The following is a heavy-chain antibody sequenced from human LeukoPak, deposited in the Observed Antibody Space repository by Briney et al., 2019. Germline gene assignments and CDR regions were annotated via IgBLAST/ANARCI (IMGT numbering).Heavy chain of an antibody. V-gene: IGHV4-39*07. CDR2: IYYSGST. J-gene: IGHJ4*02. CDR3: ARELGGSGLDY. CDR1: GGSISSSSYY. Sequence: SETLSLTCTVSGGSISSSSYYWGWIRQPPGKGLEWIGSIYYSGSTYYNPSLKSRVTISVDTSKNQFSLKLSSVTAADTAVYYCARELGGSGLDYWGQGILVTVSS. D-gene: IGHD3-10*01.